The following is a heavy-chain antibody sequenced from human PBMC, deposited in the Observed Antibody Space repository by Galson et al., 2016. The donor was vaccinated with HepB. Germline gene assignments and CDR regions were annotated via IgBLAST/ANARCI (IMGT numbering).Heavy chain of an antibody. CDR2: ISAYNGYT. CDR3: AIYRLIAPSYNWFDP. V-gene: IGHV1-18*04. D-gene: IGHD1-14*01. CDR1: GYTFTSYG. J-gene: IGHJ5*02. Sequence: SVKVSCKASGYTFTSYGFSWVRQAPGQGLEWMGWISAYNGYTNYAQKLQGRVTMTTDTSTSTAYMELRSLRSDDTAVYYCAIYRLIAPSYNWFDPWGQGTLVTVSS.